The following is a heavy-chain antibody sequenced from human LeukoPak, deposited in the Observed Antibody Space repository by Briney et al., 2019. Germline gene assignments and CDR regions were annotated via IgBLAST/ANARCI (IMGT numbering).Heavy chain of an antibody. V-gene: IGHV3-74*01. J-gene: IGHJ4*02. D-gene: IGHD2-15*01. Sequence: GSLRLSCSASGFAFSNYWIHWVRQTSGKGPVWVSRINLDGSDTSYADSVKGRFTISRDNAENTLYLQMNTLRAEDTAVYYCVRDTTEGWFTDYWGQGTLVTVSS. CDR2: INLDGSDT. CDR1: GFAFSNYW. CDR3: VRDTTEGWFTDY.